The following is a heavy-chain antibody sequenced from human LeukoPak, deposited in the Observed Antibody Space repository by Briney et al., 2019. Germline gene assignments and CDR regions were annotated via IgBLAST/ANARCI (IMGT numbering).Heavy chain of an antibody. D-gene: IGHD2-2*01. J-gene: IGHJ5*02. V-gene: IGHV4-59*01. CDR1: GGSISSYY. Sequence: PSETLSLTCSVSGGSISSYYWSWIRQPPGKGLEWIGYIYYSGSTNYNPSLKSRVTISVDTSKNQFSLKLSSVTAADTAVYYCAREKYCSSTSCYDWFDPWGQGTLVTVSS. CDR2: IYYSGST. CDR3: AREKYCSSTSCYDWFDP.